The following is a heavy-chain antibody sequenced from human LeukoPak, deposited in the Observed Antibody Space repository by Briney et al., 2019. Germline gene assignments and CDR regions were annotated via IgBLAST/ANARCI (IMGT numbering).Heavy chain of an antibody. CDR1: GYTFTTYA. V-gene: IGHV1-3*01. CDR2: INAGNGNT. D-gene: IGHD3-10*01. Sequence: ASVKVSCKASGYTFTTYALHWVRQAPGQRPEWMGWINAGNGNTRYSQNFQGRVTITRDTSANTAYMDLSSLRSEDTAVYYCARGRRFGELFTDASDIWGQGTMVIVAS. J-gene: IGHJ3*02. CDR3: ARGRRFGELFTDASDI.